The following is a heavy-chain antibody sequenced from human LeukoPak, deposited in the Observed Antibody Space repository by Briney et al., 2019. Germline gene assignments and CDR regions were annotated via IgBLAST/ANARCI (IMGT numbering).Heavy chain of an antibody. Sequence: SETLSLTCTVSGGSISNYYWSWIRQPPGKGLEWIGYIYSSGSTNYNPSLKSRVTISVDTSKIQFSLKLSSVTAADTAVYYCARGSIVGATFDYFDYWGQGTLVTVSS. J-gene: IGHJ4*02. CDR3: ARGSIVGATFDYFDY. CDR2: IYSSGST. D-gene: IGHD1-26*01. V-gene: IGHV4-59*01. CDR1: GGSISNYY.